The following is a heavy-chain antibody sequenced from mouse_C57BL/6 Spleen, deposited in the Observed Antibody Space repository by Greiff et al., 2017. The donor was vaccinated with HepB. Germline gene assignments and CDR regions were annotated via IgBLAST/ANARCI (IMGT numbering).Heavy chain of an antibody. V-gene: IGHV3-1*01. Sequence: ESGPGMVKPSQSLSLTCTVTGYSITSGYDWHWIRHFPGNKLEWMGYISYSGSTNYNPSLKSRISITHDTSKNHFFLKLNSVTTEDTATYYCARGGNDYYAMDYWGQGTSVTVSS. CDR2: ISYSGST. CDR3: ARGGNDYYAMDY. J-gene: IGHJ4*01. CDR1: GYSITSGYD.